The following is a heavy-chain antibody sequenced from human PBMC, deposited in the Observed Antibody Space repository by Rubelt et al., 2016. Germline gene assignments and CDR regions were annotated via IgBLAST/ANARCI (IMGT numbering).Heavy chain of an antibody. CDR3: AGHLIRFLEWVEYNWFDP. Sequence: QVQLQQWGAGLLKPSETLSLTCAVYGGSFSGYYWSWIRQPPGKGLEWIGEINHSGSTNYNPSLKSRVTLSVDTSKNHFSLKLSSVTAADTAVYYCAGHLIRFLEWVEYNWFDPWGQGTLVTVSS. CDR2: INHSGST. D-gene: IGHD3-3*01. J-gene: IGHJ5*02. V-gene: IGHV4-34*01. CDR1: GGSFSGYY.